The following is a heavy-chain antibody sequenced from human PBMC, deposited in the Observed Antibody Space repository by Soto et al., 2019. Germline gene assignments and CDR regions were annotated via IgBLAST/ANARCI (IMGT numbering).Heavy chain of an antibody. CDR3: ARGSTSFDS. V-gene: IGHV3-7*01. CDR1: GFSFSTFW. D-gene: IGHD2-2*01. Sequence: GGSLRLSCSGFSFSTFWMSWVRQAPGKGLEWVANIIQDGSQINYVGSVRGRFTVSRDNAKRSLYLQMTSLRAEDTAVYYCARGSTSFDSWGQGTLVTVSS. CDR2: IIQDGSQI. J-gene: IGHJ4*02.